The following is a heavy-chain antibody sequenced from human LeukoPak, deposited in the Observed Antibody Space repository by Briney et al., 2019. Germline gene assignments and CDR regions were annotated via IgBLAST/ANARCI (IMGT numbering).Heavy chain of an antibody. D-gene: IGHD2-2*01. Sequence: GGSLRLSCAASGFTFRSYGMSWVRQAPGKGLEWVSVISADGDATYYADSVKGRFTISRDNSNNTLCLHMSSLTADDTAVYYCSKVGSARGYAPTDYWGQGILVTVSS. CDR1: GFTFRSYG. CDR3: SKVGSARGYAPTDY. CDR2: ISADGDAT. J-gene: IGHJ4*02. V-gene: IGHV3-23*01.